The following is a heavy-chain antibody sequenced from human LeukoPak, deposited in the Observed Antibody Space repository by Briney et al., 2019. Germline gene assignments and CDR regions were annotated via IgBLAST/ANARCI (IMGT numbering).Heavy chain of an antibody. CDR3: ARGSSVYDY. D-gene: IGHD3-10*01. Sequence: ASVKLSCKASGYTFTSYGTTWVRQAPGQGLEWMGWINAYNGNPHYAQKLQGRVTMTTDTSTGTAYMELRSLRSDDTAVYYCARGSSVYDYWGQGTLVTVSS. CDR1: GYTFTSYG. J-gene: IGHJ4*02. V-gene: IGHV1-18*01. CDR2: INAYNGNP.